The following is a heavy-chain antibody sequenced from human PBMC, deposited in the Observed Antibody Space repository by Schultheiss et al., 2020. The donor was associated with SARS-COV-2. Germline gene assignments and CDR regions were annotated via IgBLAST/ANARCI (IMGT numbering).Heavy chain of an antibody. Sequence: GGSLRLSCSASGFTFSSYEMNWVRQAPGKGLEWVSYISSSGSTIYYADSVKGRFTISRDNAKNSLYLQMNSLRAEDTAVYYCASSPISGSQSDAFDIWGQGTMVTVSS. V-gene: IGHV3-48*03. J-gene: IGHJ3*02. CDR2: ISSSGSTI. D-gene: IGHD1-26*01. CDR3: ASSPISGSQSDAFDI. CDR1: GFTFSSYE.